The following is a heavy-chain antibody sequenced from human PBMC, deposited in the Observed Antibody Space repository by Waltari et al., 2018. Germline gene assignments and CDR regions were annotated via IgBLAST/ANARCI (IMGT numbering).Heavy chain of an antibody. CDR1: GGTFSSYA. V-gene: IGHV1-69*04. Sequence: QVQLVQSGAEVKKPGSSVTVSCKASGGTFSSYAISWVRQAPGQGLEWMGGIIPILGIANYAQKFQGRVTITADESTSTAYMELSSLRSEDTAVYYCARAWGCSGGSCYSKYFQHWGQGTLVTVSS. CDR2: IIPILGIA. D-gene: IGHD2-15*01. CDR3: ARAWGCSGGSCYSKYFQH. J-gene: IGHJ1*01.